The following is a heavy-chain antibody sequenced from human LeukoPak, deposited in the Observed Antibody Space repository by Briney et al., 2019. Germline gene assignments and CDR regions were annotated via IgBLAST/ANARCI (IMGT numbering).Heavy chain of an antibody. D-gene: IGHD3-10*01. CDR2: IYYSGSP. CDR1: GGSISNYY. V-gene: IGHV4-59*01. J-gene: IGHJ4*02. CDR3: ASGGSGNYHDY. Sequence: SETLSLTCPVSGGSISNYYYWTWIRQPPGKGLEWIGYIYYSGSPNYSPSLKSRVTISVDTSKNQFSLRLSSVTAADTAVYYCASGGSGNYHDYWGQGTLVTVSS.